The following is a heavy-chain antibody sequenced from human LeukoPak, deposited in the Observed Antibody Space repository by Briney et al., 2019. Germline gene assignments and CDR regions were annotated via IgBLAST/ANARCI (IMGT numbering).Heavy chain of an antibody. V-gene: IGHV1-18*01. CDR1: GYTFTSYG. D-gene: IGHD2-15*01. CDR2: ISAYNGNT. J-gene: IGHJ4*02. CDR3: ARDVRRSGYCSGGSCCSRLGY. Sequence: ASVKVSCKASGYTFTSYGISWVRQAPGQGLEWMGWISAYNGNTNYAQKLQGRVTMTTDTSTSTAYMELRSLRSDDTAVYYCARDVRRSGYCSGGSCCSRLGYWGQGTLVTVSS.